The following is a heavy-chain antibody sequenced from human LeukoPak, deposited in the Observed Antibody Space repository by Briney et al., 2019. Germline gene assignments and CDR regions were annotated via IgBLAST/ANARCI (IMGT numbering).Heavy chain of an antibody. CDR2: IYYSGST. CDR1: GGSISSSSYY. CDR3: ARHPRGSSFDI. Sequence: PSKTLSLTCTVSGGSISSSSYYWGWIRQPPGKGLEWIGSIYYSGSTYYNPSLKSRVTISVDTSKNQFSLKLSSVTAADTAVYYCARHPRGSSFDIWGQGTMVTVSS. J-gene: IGHJ3*02. V-gene: IGHV4-39*07.